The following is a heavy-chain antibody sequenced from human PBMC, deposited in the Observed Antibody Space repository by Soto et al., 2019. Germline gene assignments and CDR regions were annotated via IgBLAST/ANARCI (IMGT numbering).Heavy chain of an antibody. J-gene: IGHJ4*02. CDR3: ARDGVGATTFFGYFDY. D-gene: IGHD1-26*01. CDR1: GLIFSGHV. CDR2: IRYDGSNI. Sequence: GGSLILSCAASGLIFSGHVMHWVRQAPGKGLQWVAVIRYDGSNIYYADSVKGRFTISRDNSQNTLYLQMNSLRAEDTAVYYCARDGVGATTFFGYFDYWGQGALVTVSS. V-gene: IGHV3-33*01.